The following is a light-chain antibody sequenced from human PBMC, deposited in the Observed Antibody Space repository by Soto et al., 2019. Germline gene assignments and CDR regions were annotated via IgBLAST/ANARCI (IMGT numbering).Light chain of an antibody. J-gene: IGLJ2*01. CDR3: SSYSTSSTLL. V-gene: IGLV2-14*01. Sequence: QSALTQPASVSGSPGQSITISCTGTGSDIGGYKYVSWYQQLPGKAPKLMIYEVSNRPSGISDRFSGSKSDNTASLTISGLQPEDEADYSCSSYSTSSTLLFGGGTKVNVL. CDR1: GSDIGGYKY. CDR2: EVS.